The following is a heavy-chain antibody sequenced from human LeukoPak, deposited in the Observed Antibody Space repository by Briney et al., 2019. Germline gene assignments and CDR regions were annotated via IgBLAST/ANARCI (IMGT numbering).Heavy chain of an antibody. CDR3: ARGERWIPQNWFDP. CDR1: GGSISSYY. Sequence: PSETLSLTCAVSGGSISSYYWSWIRQPPGKGLEWIGYIYYSGSTNYNPSLKSRVTISVDTSKNQFSLKLSSVTAADTAVYYCARGERWIPQNWFDPWGQGTLVTVSS. J-gene: IGHJ5*02. V-gene: IGHV4-59*12. CDR2: IYYSGST. D-gene: IGHD5-12*01.